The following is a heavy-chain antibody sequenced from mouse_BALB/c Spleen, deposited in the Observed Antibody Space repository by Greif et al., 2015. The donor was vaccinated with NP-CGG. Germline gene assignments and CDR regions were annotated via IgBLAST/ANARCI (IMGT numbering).Heavy chain of an antibody. CDR3: ASTYYYAMDY. V-gene: IGHV7-3*02. J-gene: IGHJ4*01. Sequence: EVHLVESGGGLVQPGGSLRLSCATSGFTFTDYYMSWVRQPPGKALEWLGFIRNKANGYTTEYSASVKGRFTISRDNSQSILYLQMNTLRAEDSATYYCASTYYYAMDYWGQGTSVTVSS. CDR2: IRNKANGYTT. CDR1: GFTFTDYY.